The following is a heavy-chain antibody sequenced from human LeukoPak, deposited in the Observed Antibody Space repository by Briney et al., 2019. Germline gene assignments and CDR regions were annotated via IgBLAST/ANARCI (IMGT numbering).Heavy chain of an antibody. J-gene: IGHJ4*02. CDR1: GYTFTSHD. Sequence: ASVKVSCKASGYTFTSHDINWVRQATGQGLEWMGWMNPNSGNTGYAQKFQGRVTMTRNTSISTAYMELSSLRSEDTAVYYCARIPTDYGDYGGDYWGQGTLVTVSS. CDR2: MNPNSGNT. V-gene: IGHV1-8*01. CDR3: ARIPTDYGDYGGDY. D-gene: IGHD4-17*01.